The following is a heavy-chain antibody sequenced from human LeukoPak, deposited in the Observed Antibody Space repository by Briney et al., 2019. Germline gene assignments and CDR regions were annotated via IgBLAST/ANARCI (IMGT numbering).Heavy chain of an antibody. Sequence: ASVKVSCKASGYTFTSYDINWVRQATGQGLEWMGWMNPDSGNTGYAQNFQGRVTMTRDASISTAYMELSSLRSEDTAVYYCARSGFSNTFPLDYWGQGTLVTVSS. D-gene: IGHD2/OR15-2a*01. V-gene: IGHV1-8*01. CDR3: ARSGFSNTFPLDY. J-gene: IGHJ4*02. CDR2: MNPDSGNT. CDR1: GYTFTSYD.